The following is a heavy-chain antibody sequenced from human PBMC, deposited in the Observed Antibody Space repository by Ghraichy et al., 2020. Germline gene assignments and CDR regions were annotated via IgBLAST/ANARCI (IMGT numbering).Heavy chain of an antibody. CDR3: AREVSAMVSY. D-gene: IGHD5-18*01. V-gene: IGHV1-8*01. Sequence: ASVKVSCKASGYTFTSYDINWVRQATGQGLEWMGWMNPNSGNTGYAKKFQGRVTMTRNTSISTAYMELSSLRSEDTAVYYCAREVSAMVSYWGQGTLVTVSS. CDR1: GYTFTSYD. CDR2: MNPNSGNT. J-gene: IGHJ4*02.